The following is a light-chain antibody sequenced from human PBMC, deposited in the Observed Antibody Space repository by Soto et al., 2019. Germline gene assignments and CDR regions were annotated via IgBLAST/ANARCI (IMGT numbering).Light chain of an antibody. CDR2: DAS. Sequence: DIRMTQSPSTLSASVGDRVTITCRASQTISGWLAWYQQKPGEAPRLLIYDASSLESGVPSRFSGSESGTEFTLTINSRQPEDFATYYCQQCKHLYTFGQGTKWEIK. CDR1: QTISGW. J-gene: IGKJ2*01. V-gene: IGKV1-5*01. CDR3: QQCKHLYT.